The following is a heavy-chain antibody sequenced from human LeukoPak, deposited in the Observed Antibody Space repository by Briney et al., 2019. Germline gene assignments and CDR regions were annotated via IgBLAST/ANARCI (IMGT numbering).Heavy chain of an antibody. J-gene: IGHJ4*02. D-gene: IGHD5-24*01. V-gene: IGHV1-2*02. CDR1: GYTFTGYY. Sequence: GASVKVSCKASGYTFTGYYMHWVRQAPGQGLEWMGWINPNSGGTNYAQKFQGRVTMTRDKSISTAYLQWSSLKASDTAMYYCALREMATTHTGYWGQGTLVTVSS. CDR3: ALREMATTHTGY. CDR2: INPNSGGT.